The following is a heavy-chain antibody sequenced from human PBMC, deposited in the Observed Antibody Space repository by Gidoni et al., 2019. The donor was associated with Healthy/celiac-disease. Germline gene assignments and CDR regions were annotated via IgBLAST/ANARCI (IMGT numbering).Heavy chain of an antibody. Sequence: QVQLVQSGAEVKKPGSSVKVSCKASGGNFSSYAISWMRQATGQGLEWMGGIIPIFGTANYAQKFQGRVTITADESTSTAYMELSSLRSEDTAVYYCARDRKGPRTYYFDYWGQGTLVTVSS. CDR1: GGNFSSYA. CDR3: ARDRKGPRTYYFDY. V-gene: IGHV1-69*01. CDR2: IIPIFGTA. J-gene: IGHJ4*02.